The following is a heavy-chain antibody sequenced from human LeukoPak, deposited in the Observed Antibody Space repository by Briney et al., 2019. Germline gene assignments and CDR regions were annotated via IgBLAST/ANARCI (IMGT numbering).Heavy chain of an antibody. CDR2: FYFGGTT. CDR3: ARHRSDTGGKKGVNWFDP. J-gene: IGHJ5*02. V-gene: IGHV4-59*01. CDR1: GGSIKNYY. D-gene: IGHD4-23*01. Sequence: PSETLSLTCSVSGGSIKNYYGSWIRQPPGKGLEWLGNFYFGGTTDYNSSLKSRLTISVDAFKNQLSLNLQSVTAADTATYYCARHRSDTGGKKGVNWFDPWGQGTLVTVSS.